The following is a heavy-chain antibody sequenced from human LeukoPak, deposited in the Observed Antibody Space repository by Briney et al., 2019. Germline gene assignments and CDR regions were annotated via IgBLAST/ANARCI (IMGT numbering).Heavy chain of an antibody. CDR1: GFTFTNYA. J-gene: IGHJ4*02. Sequence: PGGSLGLSCAASGFTFTNYAMTWVRQAPGKGLEWVSSISAGGGNTYYADSVKGRFTLSRDDSQNTLSLQMDSLGAEDTAIYYCAFAGVSRRVYWGQGTLVIVSS. CDR3: AFAGVSRRVY. CDR2: ISAGGGNT. V-gene: IGHV3-23*01. D-gene: IGHD3-10*01.